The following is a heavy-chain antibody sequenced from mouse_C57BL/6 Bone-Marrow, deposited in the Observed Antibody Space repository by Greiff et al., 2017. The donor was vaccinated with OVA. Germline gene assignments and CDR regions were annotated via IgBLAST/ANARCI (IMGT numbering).Heavy chain of an antibody. V-gene: IGHV1-78*01. CDR2: IYPRDGST. D-gene: IGHD1-1*01. CDR1: GYTFTDHT. J-gene: IGHJ2*01. CDR3: AITTVRETLHY. Sequence: VQLQESDAELVKPGASVKISCKVSGYTFTDHTIHWMKQRPEQGLEWIGYIYPRDGSTKYNEKFKGKATLTADKSSSTAFMQLNSLSSEYSAVYFCAITTVRETLHYWGQGTTLTVAS.